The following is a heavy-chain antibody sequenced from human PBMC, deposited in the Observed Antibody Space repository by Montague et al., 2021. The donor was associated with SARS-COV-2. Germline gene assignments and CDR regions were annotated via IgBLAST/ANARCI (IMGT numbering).Heavy chain of an antibody. J-gene: IGHJ4*02. D-gene: IGHD3-16*02. Sequence: PAVVKPTQTLTLTYTVSGFSLNTNGMGVGWIRQPPGEAPAWLALIYWDDDKRYSPSLKTRLTITKDTSRNQVVLTMTNVDPGDTGTYFCARYTSRMYGSFDYWGQGALVSVSS. CDR3: ARYTSRMYGSFDY. V-gene: IGHV2-5*02. CDR1: GFSLNTNGMG. CDR2: IYWDDDK.